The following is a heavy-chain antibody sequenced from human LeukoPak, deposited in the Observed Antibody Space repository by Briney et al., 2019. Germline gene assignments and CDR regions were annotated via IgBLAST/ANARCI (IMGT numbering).Heavy chain of an antibody. V-gene: IGHV4-59*08. J-gene: IGHJ4*02. CDR3: ARSEYSSSSGHFDY. CDR2: IYFSGST. D-gene: IGHD6-6*01. CDR1: GGSISSYY. Sequence: SETLSLTCTVSGGSISSYYWSWIRQPPGKGLEWIGYIYFSGSTDYNPSLKSRVTISVDTSKNQFSLKLSSVTAADTAVYYCARSEYSSSSGHFDYWGQGTLVTLSS.